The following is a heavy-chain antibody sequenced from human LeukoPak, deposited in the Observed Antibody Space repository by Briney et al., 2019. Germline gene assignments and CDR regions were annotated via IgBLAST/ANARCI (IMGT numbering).Heavy chain of an antibody. CDR3: APSLSRDGYNIVDP. V-gene: IGHV1-69*05. D-gene: IGHD5-24*01. CDR2: IIPIFGTA. Sequence: SVKASCKASGGTFSSYAISWVRQAPGQGLEWMGGIIPIFGTANYAQKFQGRVTITTDESTSTAYMELSSLRSEDTAVYYCAPSLSRDGYNIVDPWGQGTLVTVSS. CDR1: GGTFSSYA. J-gene: IGHJ5*02.